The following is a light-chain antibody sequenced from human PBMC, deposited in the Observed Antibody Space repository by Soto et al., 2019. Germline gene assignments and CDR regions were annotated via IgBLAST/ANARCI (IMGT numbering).Light chain of an antibody. CDR2: GNS. Sequence: QSVLTQPPSVSGAPGQRVTISCTGSSSNIGAGYDVHWYQQLPGTAPKLLLYGNSNRPSGVLDRFSGSKSGTSASLAITGLQAEDEADYCCQSYDSSLSGYVFGTGTKVTVL. CDR3: QSYDSSLSGYV. CDR1: SSNIGAGYD. V-gene: IGLV1-40*01. J-gene: IGLJ1*01.